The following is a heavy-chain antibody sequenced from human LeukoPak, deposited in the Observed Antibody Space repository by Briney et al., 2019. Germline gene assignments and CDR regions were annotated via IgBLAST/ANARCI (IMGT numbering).Heavy chain of an antibody. V-gene: IGHV1-69*05. Sequence: SVKVSCKASGGTFSSYAISWVRQAPGQGLEWMGGIIPIFGTANYAQKFQGRVTMTKDTSASTAYMELRSLRSDDTAVYYCARDPSNSSGWKTWFAPWGQGPLVTVSS. CDR1: GGTFSSYA. J-gene: IGHJ5*02. D-gene: IGHD6-19*01. CDR3: ARDPSNSSGWKTWFAP. CDR2: IIPIFGTA.